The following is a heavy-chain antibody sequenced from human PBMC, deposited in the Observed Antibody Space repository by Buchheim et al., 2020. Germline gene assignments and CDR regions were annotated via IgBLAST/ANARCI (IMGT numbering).Heavy chain of an antibody. CDR2: ISYDGSNK. Sequence: QVQLVESGGGVVQPGKSLRLSCAASGFTFSSYAMHWVRQAPGKGLEWVAVISYDGSNKYYADSVKGRFTISRDNSKNKLYLQMNSLRAEDTAVYYCARALAAGYDYVWGSYRYDYFDYWGQGTL. J-gene: IGHJ4*02. CDR3: ARALAAGYDYVWGSYRYDYFDY. CDR1: GFTFSSYA. D-gene: IGHD3-16*02. V-gene: IGHV3-30*04.